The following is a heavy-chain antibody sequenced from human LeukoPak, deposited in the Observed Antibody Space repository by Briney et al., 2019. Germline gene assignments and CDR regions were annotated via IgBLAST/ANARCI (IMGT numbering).Heavy chain of an antibody. V-gene: IGHV3-66*01. J-gene: IGHJ4*02. D-gene: IGHD3-22*01. CDR3: ARGYYDSSGYTVDY. Sequence: GGSLRLSCVASGLSVSSNYMSWVRQAPGKGLEWVSVIYRDGSSYYAESVKGRFTISRDNSKNTLYIQMNSLRAEDTAVYYCARGYYDSSGYTVDYWGQGTLVTVSS. CDR1: GLSVSSNY. CDR2: IYRDGSS.